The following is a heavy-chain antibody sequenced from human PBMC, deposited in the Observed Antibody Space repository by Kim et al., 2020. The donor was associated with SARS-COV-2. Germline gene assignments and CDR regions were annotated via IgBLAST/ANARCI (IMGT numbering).Heavy chain of an antibody. CDR2: INWKSDSI. D-gene: IGHD3-3*01. CDR1: GFTFGDYA. CDR3: AKKTDEVFLGSGRRVDAFDI. V-gene: IGHV3-9*01. Sequence: GGSLRLSCRASGFTFGDYAMHWVRQVPGKGLEWVSGINWKSDSIGYADSVKGRFTISRDNAKDSLYLQMNSLRPEDTALYYCAKKTDEVFLGSGRRVDAFDIWGHGTRVTVSS. J-gene: IGHJ3*02.